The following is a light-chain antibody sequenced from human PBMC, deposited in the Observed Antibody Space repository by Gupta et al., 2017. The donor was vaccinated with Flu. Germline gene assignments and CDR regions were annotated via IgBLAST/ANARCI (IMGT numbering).Light chain of an antibody. V-gene: IGKV1-27*01. J-gene: IGKJ3*01. CDR3: QMYDSVPFT. CDR2: GAS. Sequence: DIQMTQSPSSLSASVGDRVTITCRASQDISNYLAWFQQKPGKVPKLLIYGASSLQSGVPSRFSGSRYGTEFSLTISSLQPEDIATYYCQMYDSVPFTFGPGTKVDL. CDR1: QDISNY.